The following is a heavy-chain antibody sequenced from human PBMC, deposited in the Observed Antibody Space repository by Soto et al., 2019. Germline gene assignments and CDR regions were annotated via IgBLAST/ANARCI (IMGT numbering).Heavy chain of an antibody. V-gene: IGHV1-46*01. CDR2: VNPSGGST. D-gene: IGHD2-2*01. CDR1: GYTFTSYY. CDR3: ARLDCSSTSCDLGWFDP. J-gene: IGHJ5*02. Sequence: ASVKVSCKASGYTFTSYYMHWVRQAPGQGLEWMGIVNPSGGSTSYAQKFQGRVTMTRDTSTSTVYMELSSLRSEDTAVYYCARLDCSSTSCDLGWFDPWGQGILVTVSS.